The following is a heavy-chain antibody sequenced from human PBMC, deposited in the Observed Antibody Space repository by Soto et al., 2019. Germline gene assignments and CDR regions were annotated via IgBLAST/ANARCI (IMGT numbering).Heavy chain of an antibody. Sequence: ASVKVSCKASEYTFTAYYMDWVRQAPGQGLEWMGWINPNSGGTNYAQKFQGRVTMTRDTSISTAYMELSRLRSDDTAVYYCARGYCDSSGYNPDYWGQGTLVTVSS. CDR3: ARGYCDSSGYNPDY. D-gene: IGHD3-22*01. J-gene: IGHJ4*02. CDR2: INPNSGGT. CDR1: EYTFTAYY. V-gene: IGHV1-2*02.